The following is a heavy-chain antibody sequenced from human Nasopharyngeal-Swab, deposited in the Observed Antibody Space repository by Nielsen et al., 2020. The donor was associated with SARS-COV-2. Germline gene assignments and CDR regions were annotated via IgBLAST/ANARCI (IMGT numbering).Heavy chain of an antibody. J-gene: IGHJ3*02. D-gene: IGHD2-2*01. V-gene: IGHV3-13*01. Sequence: GESLKISCAASGFTLRSYDVHWVRQTTGEGLEWVSVIASSGATSYLDSVKGRFTVSRDNVKNSVYLQMNSLRAGDTAVYYCAREQLCIRGTRCLDAFDIWAKGQWSPSLQ. CDR1: GFTLRSYD. CDR2: IASSGAT. CDR3: AREQLCIRGTRCLDAFDI.